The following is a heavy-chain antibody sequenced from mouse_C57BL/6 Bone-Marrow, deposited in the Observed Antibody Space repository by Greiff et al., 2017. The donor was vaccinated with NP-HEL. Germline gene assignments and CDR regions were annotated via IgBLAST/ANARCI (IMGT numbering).Heavy chain of an antibody. Sequence: EVQLVESGGGLVQPGGSLSLSCAASGFTFTDYYMSWVRQPPGKALEWLGFIRNKANGYTTEYFASVQGRFTISSDNSQSILYLQMNALRAEDSATYYCARLFITTVVAGFDYWGQGTTLTVSS. J-gene: IGHJ2*01. CDR2: IRNKANGYTT. D-gene: IGHD1-1*01. V-gene: IGHV7-3*01. CDR1: GFTFTDYY. CDR3: ARLFITTVVAGFDY.